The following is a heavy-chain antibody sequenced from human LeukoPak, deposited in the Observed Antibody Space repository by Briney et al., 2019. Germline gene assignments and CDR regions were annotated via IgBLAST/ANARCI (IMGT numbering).Heavy chain of an antibody. D-gene: IGHD6-13*01. J-gene: IGHJ6*02. V-gene: IGHV3-74*01. CDR2: INSDGSST. CDR1: GFTFDDYA. CDR3: AREQSSSWLKYYYYYGMDV. Sequence: PGRSLRLSCAASGFTFDDYAMHWVRQAPGKGLVWVSRINSDGSSTSYADSVKGRFTISRDNAKNTLYLQMNSLRAEDTAVYYCAREQSSSWLKYYYYYGMDVWGQGTTVTVSS.